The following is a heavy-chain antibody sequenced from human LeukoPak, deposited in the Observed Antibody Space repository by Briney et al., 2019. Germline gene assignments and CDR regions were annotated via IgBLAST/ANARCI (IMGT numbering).Heavy chain of an antibody. V-gene: IGHV3-30*18. D-gene: IGHD4/OR15-4a*01. CDR3: AKDSTLTFDP. CDR1: GFTFSSHG. J-gene: IGHJ5*02. Sequence: GGSLRLSCAASGFTFSSHGMHWVRQAPGKGLEWVAVISYDGSNKYYADSVKGRFTISRDNSKNTLYLQMNSLRAEDTAVYYCAKDSTLTFDPWGQGTLVTVSS. CDR2: ISYDGSNK.